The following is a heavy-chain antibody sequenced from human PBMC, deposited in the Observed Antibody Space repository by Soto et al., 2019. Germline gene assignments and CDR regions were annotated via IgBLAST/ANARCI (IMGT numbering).Heavy chain of an antibody. D-gene: IGHD2-2*01. CDR3: AKDVVYCSSTSCYFDYYYYGMDF. CDR1: GFTFSSYA. V-gene: IGHV3-23*01. J-gene: IGHJ6*02. Sequence: LRLSCAASGFTFSSYAMSWVRQAPGKGLEWVSAISGSGGSTYYADSVKGRFTISRDNSKKTLYLQMNSLRAEDTAVYYCAKDVVYCSSTSCYFDYYYYGMDFWGQGTTVTVSS. CDR2: ISGSGGST.